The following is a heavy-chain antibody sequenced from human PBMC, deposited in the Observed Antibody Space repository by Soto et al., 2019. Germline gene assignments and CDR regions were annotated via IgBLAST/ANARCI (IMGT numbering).Heavy chain of an antibody. CDR3: ARHGSY. V-gene: IGHV4-39*01. CDR2: IYFSWST. Sequence: SETLSLTCTVSGVSTSNTSYYWGWIRQPPGKGLEWIATIYFSWSTFYNPSLKSRVTISVDTSKNQFSLELHSVTAADTAMYYCARHGSYWGQGTLVTVSS. J-gene: IGHJ4*02. CDR1: GVSTSNTSYY.